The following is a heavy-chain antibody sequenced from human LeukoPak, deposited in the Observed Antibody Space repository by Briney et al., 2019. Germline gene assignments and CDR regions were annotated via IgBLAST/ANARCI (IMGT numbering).Heavy chain of an antibody. CDR2: IRYDGSNK. J-gene: IGHJ4*02. CDR1: GFTFSSYG. CDR3: AKDGYSYYYDSSGYFDY. D-gene: IGHD3-22*01. Sequence: GGSLRLPCAASGFTFSSYGMHWVRQAPGKGLEWVAFIRYDGSNKYYADSVKGRFTISRDNSKNTLYLQMNSLRAEDTAVYYCAKDGYSYYYDSSGYFDYWGQGTLVTVSS. V-gene: IGHV3-30*02.